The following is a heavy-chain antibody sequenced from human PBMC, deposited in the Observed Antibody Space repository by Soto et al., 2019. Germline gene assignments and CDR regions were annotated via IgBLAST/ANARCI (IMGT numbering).Heavy chain of an antibody. Sequence: QVQLQESGPKLVKPSQTLSLTCSVSGGSISTVGHYWTWIRQPPGKGLEWIGSIYHTGSTYYSKSLQGRITMSVDTSKSQFSLRLSSVTAADTAVYYCARSTGTLRSRNCDYWGQGSLVTVSS. D-gene: IGHD1-1*01. CDR3: ARSTGTLRSRNCDY. CDR1: GGSISTVGHY. J-gene: IGHJ4*02. V-gene: IGHV4-31*03. CDR2: IYHTGST.